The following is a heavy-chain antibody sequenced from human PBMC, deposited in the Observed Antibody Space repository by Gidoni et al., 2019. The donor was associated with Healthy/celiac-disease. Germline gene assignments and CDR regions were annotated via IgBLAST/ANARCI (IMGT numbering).Heavy chain of an antibody. J-gene: IGHJ4*02. Sequence: QVQLQESGPGLVKPSETLSLTCTVAGGAIRSYYWSWIRQPPGKGLAWIGYIYYSGGTNYTPSLKSRVTISVDTSTSQFSLKLSSVTAADTAVYYCARITYNWNYVFDYWGQGTLVTVSS. CDR1: GGAIRSYY. V-gene: IGHV4-59*01. D-gene: IGHD1-7*01. CDR3: ARITYNWNYVFDY. CDR2: IYYSGGT.